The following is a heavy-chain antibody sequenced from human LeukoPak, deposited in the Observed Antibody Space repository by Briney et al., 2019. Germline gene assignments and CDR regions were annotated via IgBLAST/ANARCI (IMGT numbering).Heavy chain of an antibody. CDR1: GFAFSSYG. CDR3: ARGRGKSGSYYSFDI. J-gene: IGHJ3*02. D-gene: IGHD1-26*01. CDR2: IWYDGNNK. Sequence: PGGSLRLSCAASGFAFSSYGMHWVRQSPGKGLEWVAVIWYDGNNKYYADSVKGRFTISRDNPRNSLSLQMNSLRAEDTVFYYCARGRGKSGSYYSFDIWGQGTMVTVSS. V-gene: IGHV3-33*01.